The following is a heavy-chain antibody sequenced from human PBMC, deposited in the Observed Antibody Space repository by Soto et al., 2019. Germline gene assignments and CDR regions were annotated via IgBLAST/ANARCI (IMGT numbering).Heavy chain of an antibody. Sequence: QAQLVQSGAEVKKPGASVKVSCKASGYTFTGYDINWVRQATGQGLEWMGWMNPNSGNTGYAQHFQGRVTMTRDHSRTTAYMQLTSLRDDDSAVDYCAGEKVGTTGIDFWGQGTLVTVSS. J-gene: IGHJ4*02. CDR1: GYTFTGYD. V-gene: IGHV1-8*01. CDR2: MNPNSGNT. CDR3: AGEKVGTTGIDF. D-gene: IGHD1-26*01.